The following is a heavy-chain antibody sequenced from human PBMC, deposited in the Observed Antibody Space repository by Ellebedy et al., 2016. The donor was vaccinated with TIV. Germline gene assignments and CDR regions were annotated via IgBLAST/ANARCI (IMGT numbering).Heavy chain of an antibody. V-gene: IGHV3-23*01. D-gene: IGHD6-19*01. CDR2: IIGSGGST. CDR3: AKAGYSSAWYLVFDY. CDR1: GFTFSTYA. Sequence: GGSLRLSCAASGFTFSTYAMNRLRQAPGKGLEWVSSIIGSGGSTLYADSVKGRFTISRDNSKNMVYLQMNSLRVEDTAVYYCAKAGYSSAWYLVFDYWGQGTLVTVSS. J-gene: IGHJ4*02.